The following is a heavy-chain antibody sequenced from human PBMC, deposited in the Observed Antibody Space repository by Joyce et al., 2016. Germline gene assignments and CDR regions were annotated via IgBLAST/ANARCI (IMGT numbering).Heavy chain of an antibody. CDR2: TYPADYDT. J-gene: IGHJ3*01. CDR3: ARSTLTTADAFDV. V-gene: IGHV5-51*01. CDR1: GDTFRASW. Sequence: EVQLLQSGAEVNKPGESLKLSCQGSGDTFRASWIVWVRQLPRKGLEWMVMTYPADYDTRYSPSFQRQVTISSDKSLTTAYLHWSSLKASDTAMYYCARSTLTTADAFDVWGQGTMVTVSS. D-gene: IGHD4-11*01.